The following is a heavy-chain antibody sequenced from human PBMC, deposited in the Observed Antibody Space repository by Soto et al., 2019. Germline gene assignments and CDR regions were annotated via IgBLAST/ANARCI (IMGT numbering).Heavy chain of an antibody. CDR1: GYNFTSYW. V-gene: IGHV5-10-1*01. J-gene: IGHJ4*02. Sequence: PGESLKLSCKCSGYNFTSYWIDWVRQMPEKGLEWMGRIDPSDSYTNYSPSFQGHVTISADKTISTAYLQWSSLKASDTAMYYCARGRVAVAPLDYWGQGTLVTVSS. CDR2: IDPSDSYT. D-gene: IGHD6-19*01. CDR3: ARGRVAVAPLDY.